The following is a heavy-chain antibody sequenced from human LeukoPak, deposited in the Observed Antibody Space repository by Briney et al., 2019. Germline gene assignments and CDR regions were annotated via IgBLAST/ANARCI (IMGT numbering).Heavy chain of an antibody. D-gene: IGHD4-23*01. CDR2: INPNSGGT. V-gene: IGHV1-2*04. Sequence: ASVKVSCKASGYTFTGYYMHWVRQAPGQGLEWMGWINPNSGGTNYAQKFQGWVTMTRDTSISTAYMELSRLRSDDTAVYYCATTVVTPFSFDYWGQGTLVTVSS. J-gene: IGHJ4*02. CDR1: GYTFTGYY. CDR3: ATTVVTPFSFDY.